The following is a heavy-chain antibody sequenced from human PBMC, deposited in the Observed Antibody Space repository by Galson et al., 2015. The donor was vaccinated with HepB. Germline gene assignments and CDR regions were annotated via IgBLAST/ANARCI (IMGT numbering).Heavy chain of an antibody. CDR3: ARGDGGYYLMDYYGLDV. CDR2: STLCDGT. V-gene: IGHV4-34*01. D-gene: IGHD1-26*01. CDR1: GGSIRGYC. J-gene: IGHJ6*02. Sequence: EILFPSCAVYGGSIRGYCWTWVRQSAGKGLEWIGHSTLCDGTIYKPSLKSRVTLSLDTSKNQFSLTLTSVTPADTAVYFCARGDGGYYLMDYYGLDVWGHGTTVTVSS.